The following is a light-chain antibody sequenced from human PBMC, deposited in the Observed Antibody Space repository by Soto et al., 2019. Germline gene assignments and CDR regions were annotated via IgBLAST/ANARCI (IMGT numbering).Light chain of an antibody. CDR1: SGHSSYI. J-gene: IGLJ2*01. V-gene: IGLV4-60*02. Sequence: QPVLTQSSSAFASLGSSVKLTCTLSSGHSSYIIAWHHQQPGKAPRYLMKLEGSGSYNKGSGVPDRFSGSSSGADRYLTISNLQFEDEANYYCETWDSNTRVFGGGTKVTVL. CDR3: ETWDSNTRV. CDR2: LEGSGSY.